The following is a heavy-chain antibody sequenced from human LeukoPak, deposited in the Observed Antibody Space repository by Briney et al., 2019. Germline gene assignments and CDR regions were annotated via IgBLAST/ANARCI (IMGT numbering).Heavy chain of an antibody. CDR3: ATVHRSYCGGDCYPFDY. V-gene: IGHV1-24*01. D-gene: IGHD2-21*02. J-gene: IGHJ4*02. Sequence: GASVKVSCKVSGYTLTELSMHWVRQAPGKGLEWMGGFDPEDGETIYAQKFQGRVTMTEDTSTDTAYMELSSLRSEDTAVYYCATVHRSYCGGDCYPFDYWGQGTLVTVSS. CDR1: GYTLTELS. CDR2: FDPEDGET.